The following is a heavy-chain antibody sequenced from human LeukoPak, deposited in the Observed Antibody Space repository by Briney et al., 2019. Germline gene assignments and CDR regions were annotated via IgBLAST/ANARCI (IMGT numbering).Heavy chain of an antibody. D-gene: IGHD3-3*01. CDR1: GYTFTSYY. V-gene: IGHV1-46*01. J-gene: IGHJ4*02. CDR2: FNPSGGST. CDR3: ALNYDFWSGYSYYFDY. Sequence: ASVKLSCKASGYTFTSYYMHWVRQAPGQGLEWMGIFNPSGGSTSYAQKFQGRITMTRDTSTSTVYMELSSLRSEDTAVYYCALNYDFWSGYSYYFDYWGQGTLVTVSS.